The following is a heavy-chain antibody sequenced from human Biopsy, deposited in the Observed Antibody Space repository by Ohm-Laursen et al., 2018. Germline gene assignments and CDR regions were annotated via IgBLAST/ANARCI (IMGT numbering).Heavy chain of an antibody. CDR1: GFSFDNYA. J-gene: IGHJ4*02. Sequence: SLRLSCAASGFSFDNYAMNWVRQATGKGLEWVSTISGSGGSTYYADSVKGRFTISRDASKNTLYLLMNSLRAEDTAMYYCAKGGYCTTTSCYMDVDYWGQGTLVTVSS. CDR3: AKGGYCTTTSCYMDVDY. V-gene: IGHV3-23*01. CDR2: ISGSGGST. D-gene: IGHD2-2*02.